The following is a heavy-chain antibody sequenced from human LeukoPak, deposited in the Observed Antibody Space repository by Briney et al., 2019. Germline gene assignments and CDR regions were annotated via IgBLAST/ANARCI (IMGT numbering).Heavy chain of an antibody. Sequence: PSETLSLTCTVSGGSISSYYWSWIRQPPGKGLEWIGYIYYSGSTNYNPSLKSRVTISVDTSKNQFSLKLSSVTAADTAVYYSARHHGAVAGPLDYWGQGTLVTFSS. J-gene: IGHJ4*02. CDR3: ARHHGAVAGPLDY. D-gene: IGHD6-19*01. CDR1: GGSISSYY. CDR2: IYYSGST. V-gene: IGHV4-59*08.